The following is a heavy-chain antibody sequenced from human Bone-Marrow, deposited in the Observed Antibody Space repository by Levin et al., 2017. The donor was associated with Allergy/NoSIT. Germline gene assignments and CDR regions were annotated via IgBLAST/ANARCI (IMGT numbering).Heavy chain of an antibody. CDR3: VRGRDYHDSSGYYFWNWFDR. Sequence: RGESLKISCKASGYTFTNYDINWVRQATGQGFEWMGWINPSGNTGYSQKFQGRVTLTRDTSISTAYMELSSLTSEDAAVYYCVRGRDYHDSSGYYFWNWFDRWGQGTLVTVSS. J-gene: IGHJ5*02. D-gene: IGHD3-22*01. CDR2: INPSGNT. CDR1: GYTFTNYD. V-gene: IGHV1-8*01.